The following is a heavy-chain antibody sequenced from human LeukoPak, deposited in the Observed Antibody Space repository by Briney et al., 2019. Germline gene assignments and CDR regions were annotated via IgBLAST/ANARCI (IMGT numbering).Heavy chain of an antibody. CDR2: IKQDGSEK. CDR1: GFTFSSYW. V-gene: IGHV3-7*01. Sequence: GGSLRLSCAASGFTFSSYWMSWVRQAPGEGLEWVANIKQDGSEKYYVDSVKGRFTISRDNAKNSLYLQMNSLRAEDTAVYYCARVSGWYRYDAFDIWGQGTMVSVSS. J-gene: IGHJ3*02. CDR3: ARVSGWYRYDAFDI. D-gene: IGHD6-19*01.